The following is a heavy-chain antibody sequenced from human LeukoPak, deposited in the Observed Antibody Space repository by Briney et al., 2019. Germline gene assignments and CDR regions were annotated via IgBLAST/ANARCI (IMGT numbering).Heavy chain of an antibody. V-gene: IGHV3-23*01. CDR2: ISGSGGST. J-gene: IGHJ4*02. CDR3: AKGDRRITIFGVVINF. CDR1: GFTFSSYA. D-gene: IGHD3-3*01. Sequence: HSGGSLRLSCAASGFTFSSYAMSWVRQAPGKGLEWVSAISGSGGSTYYADSVKGRFTISRDNSKNTLYLQMNSLRAEDTAVYYCAKGDRRITIFGVVINFWGQGTLVTVSS.